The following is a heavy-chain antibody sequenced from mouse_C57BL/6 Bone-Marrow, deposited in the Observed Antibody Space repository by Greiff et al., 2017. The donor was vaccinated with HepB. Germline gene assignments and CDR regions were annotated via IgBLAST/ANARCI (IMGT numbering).Heavy chain of an antibody. D-gene: IGHD2-4*01. J-gene: IGHJ2*01. Sequence: EVKLMESGPGLVKPSQTVFLTCTVTGISITTGNYRWSWIRQFPGNKLEWIGYIYYSGTITYNPSLTSRTTITRDTPKNQFFLEMNSLTAEDTATYYCARGGNDYDGYYFDYWGQGTTLTVSS. V-gene: IGHV3-5*01. CDR1: GISITTGNYR. CDR2: IYYSGTI. CDR3: ARGGNDYDGYYFDY.